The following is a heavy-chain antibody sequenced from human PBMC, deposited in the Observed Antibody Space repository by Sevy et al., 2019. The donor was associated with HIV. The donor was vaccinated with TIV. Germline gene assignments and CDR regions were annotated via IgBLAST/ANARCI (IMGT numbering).Heavy chain of an antibody. CDR3: AGEGCSKGHDY. Sequence: GGSLRLSCTTSGFRFSIYAMTWVRQAPGKGLEWVSSFCMGGDRIYYADSVRGRFNNSRDDSKNTQYLEMDNLRAEDKAKYYRAGEGCSKGHDYWGQGTLVTVSS. D-gene: IGHD2-2*01. V-gene: IGHV3-23*01. CDR2: FCMGGDRI. CDR1: GFRFSIYA. J-gene: IGHJ4*02.